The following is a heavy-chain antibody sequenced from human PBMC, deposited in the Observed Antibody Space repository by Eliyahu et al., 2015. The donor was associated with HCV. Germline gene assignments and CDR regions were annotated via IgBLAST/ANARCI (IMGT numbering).Heavy chain of an antibody. CDR1: GGSISSSSYX. V-gene: IGHV4-39*07. D-gene: IGHD6-19*01. J-gene: IGHJ5*02. CDR2: IYYSGST. CDR3: ARSSRDGVAMAFNWFDP. Sequence: QLQLQESGPGLVKPSETLSLTCXVSGGSISSSSYXWGGIRQPPGKGLEWIGTIYYSGSTYYNPSLKSRVTIXVDTSKNQFSLKLSSVTAADTAVYYCARSSRDGVAMAFNWFDPWGQGTLVTVSS.